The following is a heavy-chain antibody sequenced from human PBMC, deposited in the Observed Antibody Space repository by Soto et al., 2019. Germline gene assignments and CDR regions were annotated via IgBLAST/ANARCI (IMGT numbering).Heavy chain of an antibody. CDR2: IRSKAYGGTT. CDR3: TRAQGYGGNGTFDY. CDR1: GFTFGDYA. Sequence: GGSLRLSCTASGFTFGDYAMSWVRQAPGKGLEWVGFIRSKAYGGTTEYAASVKGRFTISRDDSNSIAYLQMNSLKTEDTAVYYCTRAQGYGGNGTFDYWGQGTLVTVSS. J-gene: IGHJ4*02. D-gene: IGHD4-17*01. V-gene: IGHV3-49*04.